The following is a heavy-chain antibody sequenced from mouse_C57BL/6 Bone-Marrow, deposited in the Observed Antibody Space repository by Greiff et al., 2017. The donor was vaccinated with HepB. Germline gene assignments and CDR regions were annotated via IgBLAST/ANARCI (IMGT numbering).Heavy chain of an antibody. Sequence: QVQLKQSGAELVRPGASVKLSCKASGYTFTDYYINWVKQRPGQGLEWIARIYPGSGNTYYNEKFKGKATLTAEKSSSTAYMQLSSLTSEDSAVYFCARGLRQLRLRRAMDYWGQGTSVTVSS. J-gene: IGHJ4*01. CDR3: ARGLRQLRLRRAMDY. CDR2: IYPGSGNT. V-gene: IGHV1-76*01. CDR1: GYTFTDYY. D-gene: IGHD3-2*02.